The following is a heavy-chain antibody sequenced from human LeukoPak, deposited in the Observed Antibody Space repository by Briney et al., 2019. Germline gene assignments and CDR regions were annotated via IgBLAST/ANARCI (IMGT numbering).Heavy chain of an antibody. CDR1: GGSISSSTYY. D-gene: IGHD6-13*01. J-gene: IGHJ4*02. CDR2: IYYSGST. Sequence: PSETLSLTCTVSGGSISSSTYYWGWIRQPPGKGLEWIGSIYYSGSTYYNPSLKGRVMISADTSKNQFSLSSVTAADTAVYYCARHSRGPAAGPAFDYWGQGTLVTVSS. V-gene: IGHV4-39*01. CDR3: ARHSRGPAAGPAFDY.